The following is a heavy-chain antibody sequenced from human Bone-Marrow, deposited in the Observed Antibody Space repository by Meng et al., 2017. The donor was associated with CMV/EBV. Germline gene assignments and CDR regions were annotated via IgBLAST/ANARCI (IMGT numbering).Heavy chain of an antibody. Sequence: GESLKISCAASGFTFSSYWMHWVRQAPGKGLVWVSRINSDGSSTSYADSVKGRFTISRDNAKNTLYLQMNSLRAEDTAVYYCARDLRTPPRVEGSYWGQGTLVTVSS. J-gene: IGHJ4*02. CDR3: ARDLRTPPRVEGSY. D-gene: IGHD5-24*01. CDR1: GFTFSSYW. CDR2: INSDGSST. V-gene: IGHV3-74*01.